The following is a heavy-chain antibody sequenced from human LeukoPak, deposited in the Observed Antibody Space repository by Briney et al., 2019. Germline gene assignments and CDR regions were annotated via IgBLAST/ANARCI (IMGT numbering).Heavy chain of an antibody. Sequence: KPSETLSLTCAVSGGSISSGGYSWSWIRQPPGKGLEWTGYIYHSGSTYYNPSLKSRVTISVDRSKNQFSLKLSSVTAADTAVYYCARVRLLRYFDWLLFSGWSDPWGQGTLVTVSS. V-gene: IGHV4-30-2*01. CDR3: ARVRLLRYFDWLLFSGWSDP. J-gene: IGHJ5*02. CDR2: IYHSGST. D-gene: IGHD3-9*01. CDR1: GGSISSGGYS.